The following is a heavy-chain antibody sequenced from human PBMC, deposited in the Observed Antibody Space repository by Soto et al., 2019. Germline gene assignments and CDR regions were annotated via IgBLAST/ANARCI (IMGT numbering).Heavy chain of an antibody. Sequence: ASVKVSCKASGYTFINYGITWVRQAPGQGLEWMGWISGYNGNTNYAQKFQGRVTMTTDTSTSTAYMELTSPRSDDTAVYYCARDEVPAANWLDPWGQGTLVTVSS. D-gene: IGHD2-2*01. J-gene: IGHJ5*02. CDR3: ARDEVPAANWLDP. CDR1: GYTFINYG. CDR2: ISGYNGNT. V-gene: IGHV1-18*01.